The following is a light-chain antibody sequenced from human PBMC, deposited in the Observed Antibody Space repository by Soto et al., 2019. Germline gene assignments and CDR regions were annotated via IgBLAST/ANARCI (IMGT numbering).Light chain of an antibody. CDR2: GAS. V-gene: IGKV3-20*01. Sequence: EIVLTQSPGTLSLSPGERATLSCRASQSVSSSYLGWYQQKPGQAPRLLIYGASGRATGIPDRFSGSWSGTDFSLTISRLEPEDFALYYCQHYCGSPSFTVGPGTKVDIK. CDR3: QHYCGSPSFT. CDR1: QSVSSSY. J-gene: IGKJ3*01.